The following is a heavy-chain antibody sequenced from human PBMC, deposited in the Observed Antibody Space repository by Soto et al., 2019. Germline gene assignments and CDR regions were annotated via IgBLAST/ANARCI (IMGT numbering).Heavy chain of an antibody. CDR2: IKQDGSEK. J-gene: IGHJ6*02. Sequence: GGSLRLSCAASGFTFSSDGMSWVRQAPGKGLEWVANIKQDGSEKYYVDSVKGRFTISRDNAKNSLYLQMNSLRAEDTAVYYCARDPSIVLVPAATYYYYYYGMDVWGQGTTVTVSS. CDR3: ARDPSIVLVPAATYYYYYYGMDV. V-gene: IGHV3-7*01. CDR1: GFTFSSDG. D-gene: IGHD2-2*01.